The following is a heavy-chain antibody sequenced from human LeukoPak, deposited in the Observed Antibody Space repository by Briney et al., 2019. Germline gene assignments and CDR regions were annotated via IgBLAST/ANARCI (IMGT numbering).Heavy chain of an antibody. V-gene: IGHV4-39*01. CDR2: IYYSGST. Sequence: SETLSLTCTVSGGSVSSHTYYWGWIRQPPGKGLEWIGSIYYSGSTYYHPSLKSRVTISVDTSKNQFTLKLSSVTAADTAVYYCARGPDFWSGPGGYYFDYWGQGTLVTVSS. CDR3: ARGPDFWSGPGGYYFDY. J-gene: IGHJ4*02. D-gene: IGHD3-3*01. CDR1: GGSVSSHTYY.